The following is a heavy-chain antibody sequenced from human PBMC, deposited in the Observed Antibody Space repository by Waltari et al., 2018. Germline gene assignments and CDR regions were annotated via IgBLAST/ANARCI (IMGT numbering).Heavy chain of an antibody. CDR3: ARLYDNSYYNYASDY. CDR2: ISGYNGDT. V-gene: IGHV1-18*01. J-gene: IGHJ4*02. D-gene: IGHD3-22*01. CDR1: GYTFNNYG. Sequence: QVQLVQSGAEVKKPGASVKVSCKASGYTFNNYGVAWVRQAPGQGLGWMGWISGYNGDTKFAQTFQDRLTMTTDTSTDTAYMELRSLRSDDTAVYYCARLYDNSYYNYASDYWGQGTLVTVSS.